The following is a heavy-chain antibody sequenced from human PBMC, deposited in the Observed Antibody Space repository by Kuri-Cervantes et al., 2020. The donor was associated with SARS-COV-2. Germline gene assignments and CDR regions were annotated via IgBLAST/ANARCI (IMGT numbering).Heavy chain of an antibody. CDR3: ARVLWKYYYDSSAYYEFDD. Sequence: GGSLRLSCAASGFTFGDYTMNWVRQAPGKGLEWVSLISCSGGSTYYADSVKGRFTISRDNSNNSLYLQMNSLRTEDTALYYCARVLWKYYYDSSAYYEFDDWGQGTMVTVSS. D-gene: IGHD3-22*01. CDR1: GFTFGDYT. CDR2: ISCSGGST. V-gene: IGHV3-43*01. J-gene: IGHJ4*02.